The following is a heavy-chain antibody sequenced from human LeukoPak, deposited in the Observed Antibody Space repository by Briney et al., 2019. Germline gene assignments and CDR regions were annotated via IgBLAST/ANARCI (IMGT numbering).Heavy chain of an antibody. Sequence: GGSLRLSCAASGFTFSNAWMSWARQAPGKGLEWVSGINWNGGSTGYADSVKGRFTISRDNAKNSLYLQMSSLRAEDTALYYCARDWFTRLGELSPDRAFDYWGQGTLVTVSS. CDR1: GFTFSNAW. CDR3: ARDWFTRLGELSPDRAFDY. D-gene: IGHD3-16*02. J-gene: IGHJ4*02. V-gene: IGHV3-20*04. CDR2: INWNGGST.